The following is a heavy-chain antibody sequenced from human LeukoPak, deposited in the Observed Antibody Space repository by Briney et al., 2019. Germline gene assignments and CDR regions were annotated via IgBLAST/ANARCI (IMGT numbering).Heavy chain of an antibody. D-gene: IGHD3-9*01. V-gene: IGHV4-61*02. J-gene: IGHJ5*02. CDR2: IYTSGST. CDR3: AREVQYDILTGYYGFDP. Sequence: SETLSLTCTVSGGSISSGYYYWSWIRQPAGKGLEWIGRIYTSGSTNYNPSLKSRVTISVDTSKNQFSLKLSSVTAADTAVHYCAREVQYDILTGYYGFDPWGQGTLVTVSS. CDR1: GGSISSGYYY.